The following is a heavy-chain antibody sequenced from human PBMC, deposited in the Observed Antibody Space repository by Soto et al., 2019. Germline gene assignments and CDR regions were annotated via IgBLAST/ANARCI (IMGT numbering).Heavy chain of an antibody. D-gene: IGHD6-13*01. CDR3: EKEHSSSRLNYGMDV. J-gene: IGHJ6*02. CDR2: ISWNSGSI. Sequence: EVQLVESGGGLVQPGRSLRLSCAASGFTFDDYAVHWVRQAPGKGLEWVSGISWNSGSIGYADSVKGRFTISRDNAETSLYLQMNSLRAEDTALYYCEKEHSSSRLNYGMDVWGQGTTVTVSS. CDR1: GFTFDDYA. V-gene: IGHV3-9*01.